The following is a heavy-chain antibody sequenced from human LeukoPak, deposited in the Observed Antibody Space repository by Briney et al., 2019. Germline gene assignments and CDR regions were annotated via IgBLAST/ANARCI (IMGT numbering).Heavy chain of an antibody. Sequence: PSETLSLTCTVSGYSISSGYYWGWIWQPPGKGLEWIGSIYHSGSTYYNPSLKSRVTISVDTSKNQFSLKLSSVTAADTAVYYCARDFGAFPKSIAAPSVVGPFDYWGQGTLVTVSS. CDR1: GYSISSGYY. D-gene: IGHD6-6*01. CDR3: ARDFGAFPKSIAAPSVVGPFDY. J-gene: IGHJ4*02. V-gene: IGHV4-38-2*02. CDR2: IYHSGST.